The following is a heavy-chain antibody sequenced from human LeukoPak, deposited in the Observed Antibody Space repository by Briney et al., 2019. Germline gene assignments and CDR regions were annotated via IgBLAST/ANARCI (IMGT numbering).Heavy chain of an antibody. CDR2: IYTSGST. V-gene: IGHV4-4*07. Sequence: ASETLSLTCTVSGGYISSYYWSWIRQPAGKGLEWIGRIYTSGSTNYNPSLTSRVTMSVDTSKNQFSLKLSSVTAADTAVYYCAREIVCTSCYNLVSNAFDIWGQGTMVTVSS. CDR3: AREIVCTSCYNLVSNAFDI. D-gene: IGHD2-2*02. CDR1: GGYISSYY. J-gene: IGHJ3*02.